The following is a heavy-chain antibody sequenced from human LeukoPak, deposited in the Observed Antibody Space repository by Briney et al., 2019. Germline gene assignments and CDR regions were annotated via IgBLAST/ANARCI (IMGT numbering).Heavy chain of an antibody. CDR1: GFTFGDYA. J-gene: IGHJ4*02. Sequence: PGGSLRLSCTASGFTFGDYAMSWFRQAPGKGLEWVGFITSKAYGGTTEYAASVKGRFTISRDDSKSIAHLQMNSLKTEDTAVYYCTLALYTTYYYDSSGYYPPPDYWGQGTLVTVSS. D-gene: IGHD3-22*01. V-gene: IGHV3-49*03. CDR2: ITSKAYGGTT. CDR3: TLALYTTYYYDSSGYYPPPDY.